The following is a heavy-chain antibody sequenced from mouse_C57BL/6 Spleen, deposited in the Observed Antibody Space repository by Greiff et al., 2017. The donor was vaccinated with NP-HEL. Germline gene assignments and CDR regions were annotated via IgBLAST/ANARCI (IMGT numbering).Heavy chain of an antibody. J-gene: IGHJ4*01. Sequence: EVNVVESGGGLVKPGGSLKLSCAASGFTFSDYGMHWVRQAPEKGLEWVAYISSGSSTIYYADTVKGRFTISRDNAKNTLFLQMTSLRSEDTAMYYCARHGLHYYAMDYWGQGTSVTVSS. CDR3: ARHGLHYYAMDY. V-gene: IGHV5-17*01. CDR1: GFTFSDYG. CDR2: ISSGSSTI.